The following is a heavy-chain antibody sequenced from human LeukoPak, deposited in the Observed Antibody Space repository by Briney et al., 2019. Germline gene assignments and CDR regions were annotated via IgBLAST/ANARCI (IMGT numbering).Heavy chain of an antibody. Sequence: SETLSLTCTVSGGSISSGGYYWGWIRQHPGKGLEWVGNIYYSGSTYYNPSLKSRVTISADTSKNQFSLTLSSVPAADTAVYYWARVGAAAAGTPFDHWGQGTLVTVSS. V-gene: IGHV4-31*03. CDR3: ARVGAAAAGTPFDH. CDR1: GGSISSGGYY. CDR2: IYYSGST. J-gene: IGHJ4*02. D-gene: IGHD6-13*01.